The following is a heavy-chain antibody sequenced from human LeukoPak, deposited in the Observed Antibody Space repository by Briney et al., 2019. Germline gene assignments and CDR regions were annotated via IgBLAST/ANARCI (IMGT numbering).Heavy chain of an antibody. D-gene: IGHD3-9*01. CDR3: ARQGSYYDILTGYYAPYYFDY. V-gene: IGHV4-34*01. J-gene: IGHJ4*02. CDR2: IYHSGTT. Sequence: SETLSLTCAVYGGSFSGYYWSWIRQPPGKGLEWIALIYHSGTTYYNPSLKSRVTISVDTSKNQFSLKLSSVTAADTAVYYCARQGSYYDILTGYYAPYYFDYWGQGTLVTVSS. CDR1: GGSFSGYY.